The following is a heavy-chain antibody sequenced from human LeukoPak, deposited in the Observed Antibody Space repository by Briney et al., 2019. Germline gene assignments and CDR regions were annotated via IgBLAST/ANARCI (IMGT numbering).Heavy chain of an antibody. CDR1: GGTFSSYA. Sequence: SVKVSCKASGGTFSSYAISWVRQAPGQGLEWMGRIIPILGIANYAQKFQGRVTITADKSTSTAYMELSSLRSEDTAVYYCARSRFDTLTASDAFDIWGQGTMVTVSS. CDR2: IIPILGIA. CDR3: ARSRFDTLTASDAFDI. V-gene: IGHV1-69*04. J-gene: IGHJ3*02. D-gene: IGHD2-21*02.